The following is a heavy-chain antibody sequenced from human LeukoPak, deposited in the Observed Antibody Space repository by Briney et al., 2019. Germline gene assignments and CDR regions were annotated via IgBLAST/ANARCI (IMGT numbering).Heavy chain of an antibody. CDR1: GFTFSSYS. Sequence: GGSQRLSCAASGFTFSSYSMNWVRQAPGKGLEWVSSISSSSSYIYYADSVKGRFTISRDNAKNSLYLQMNSLRAEDTAVYYCARDKVIAAAGTSFDYWGQGTLVTVSS. D-gene: IGHD6-13*01. CDR2: ISSSSSYI. V-gene: IGHV3-21*01. J-gene: IGHJ4*02. CDR3: ARDKVIAAAGTSFDY.